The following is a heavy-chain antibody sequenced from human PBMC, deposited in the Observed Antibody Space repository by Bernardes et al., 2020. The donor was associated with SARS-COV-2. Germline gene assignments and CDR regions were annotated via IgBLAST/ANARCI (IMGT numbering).Heavy chain of an antibody. J-gene: IGHJ4*02. D-gene: IGHD3-3*01. CDR1: GFTFSTHW. CDR2: VNSDGSST. V-gene: IGHV3-74*01. CDR3: TREHQYDLWSGYFFDK. Sequence: GGSLRLSCAASGFTFSTHWMHWVRQAPGKGLVWVSRVNSDGSSTSYADSVKGRFTISRDNAKNVLYLQMSGLRAEDTAVYYCTREHQYDLWSGYFFDKWCQGTLVTVSS.